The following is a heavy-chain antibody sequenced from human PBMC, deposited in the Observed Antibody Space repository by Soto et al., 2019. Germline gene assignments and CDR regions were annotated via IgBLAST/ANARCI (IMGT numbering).Heavy chain of an antibody. D-gene: IGHD6-13*01. CDR1: GFSLSNARMG. V-gene: IGHV2-26*01. CDR3: ARIAAATNYYGMDV. Sequence: QVTLKESGPVLVKPTETLTLTCTVSGFSLSNARMGVSWIRQPPGKALEWLAHIFSNDEKSDRTSLKSRLTISKDTSKSQVVLTMTNMDPVDTATYYCARIAAATNYYGMDVWGQGTTVTVSS. J-gene: IGHJ6*02. CDR2: IFSNDEK.